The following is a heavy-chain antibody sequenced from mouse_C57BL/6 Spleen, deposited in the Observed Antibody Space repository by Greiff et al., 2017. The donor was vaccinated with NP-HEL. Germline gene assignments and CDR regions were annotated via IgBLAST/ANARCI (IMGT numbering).Heavy chain of an antibody. V-gene: IGHV14-4*01. J-gene: IGHJ2*01. CDR3: TTSNYLDY. CDR2: IDPENGDT. Sequence: EVKLMESGAELVRPGASVKLSCTASGFNIKDDYMHWVKQRPEQGLEWIGWIDPENGDTEYASKFQGKATITADTSSNTAYLQLSSLTSEDTAVYYCTTSNYLDYWGQGTTLTVSS. CDR1: GFNIKDDY.